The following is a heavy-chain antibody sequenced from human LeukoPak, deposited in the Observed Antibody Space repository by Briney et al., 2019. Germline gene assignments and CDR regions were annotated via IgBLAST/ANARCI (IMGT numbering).Heavy chain of an antibody. CDR3: ARDPKSSSGLNDAFDI. Sequence: GGSLRLSCAASGFTFDDYAMHWVRQAPGKGLEWVSGISWNSGSIGYVDSVKGRFTISRDNAKNTLYLQMNSLRAEDTAVYYCARDPKSSSGLNDAFDIWGQGTMVTVSS. D-gene: IGHD6-6*01. J-gene: IGHJ3*02. CDR2: ISWNSGSI. CDR1: GFTFDDYA. V-gene: IGHV3-9*01.